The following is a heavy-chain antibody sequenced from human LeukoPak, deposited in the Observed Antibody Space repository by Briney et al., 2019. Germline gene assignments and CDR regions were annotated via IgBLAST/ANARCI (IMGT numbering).Heavy chain of an antibody. V-gene: IGHV4-59*01. D-gene: IGHD1-20*01. J-gene: IGHJ4*02. CDR2: IYYSGST. CDR3: ARDVTGTLDY. CDR1: GGSISSYY. Sequence: SETLSLTCTVSGGSISSYYWSWIRQPPGKGLEWTGYIYYSGSTNYNPSLKSRVTISVDTSKNQFSLKLSSVTAADTAVYYCARDVTGTLDYWGQGTLVTVSS.